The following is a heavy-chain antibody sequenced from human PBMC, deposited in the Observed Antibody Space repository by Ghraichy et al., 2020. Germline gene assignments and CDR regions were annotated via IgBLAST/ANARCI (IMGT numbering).Heavy chain of an antibody. D-gene: IGHD3-3*01. V-gene: IGHV1-18*01. CDR3: ARCSPRSYYDFWSGYYSRCYFDY. J-gene: IGHJ4*02. CDR1: GYTFTSYG. CDR2: ISAYNGNT. Sequence: ASVKVSCKASGYTFTSYGISWVRQAPGQGLEWMGWISAYNGNTNYAQKLQGRVTMTTDTSTSTAYMELRSLRSDDTAVYYCARCSPRSYYDFWSGYYSRCYFDYWGQGTLVTVSS.